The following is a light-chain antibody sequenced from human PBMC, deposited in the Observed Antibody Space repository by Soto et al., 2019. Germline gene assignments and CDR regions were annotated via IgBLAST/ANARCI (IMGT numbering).Light chain of an antibody. CDR1: SSDVGGFEY. CDR2: DVT. V-gene: IGLV2-14*01. J-gene: IGLJ1*01. CDR3: GSITRSSTSV. Sequence: QSALSQPASVSGSPGQSITISCTGTSSDVGGFEYVSWYQHQPGKAPKLIIYDVTKRPSGVSNRFSGPKSGNTASLTISGIQAEDEGDYCCGSITRSSTSVFGTGTKVTVL.